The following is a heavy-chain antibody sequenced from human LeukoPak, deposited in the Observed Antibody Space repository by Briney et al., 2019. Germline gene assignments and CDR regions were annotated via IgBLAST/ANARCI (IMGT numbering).Heavy chain of an antibody. CDR3: ARDYYDFWSGYYYGMDV. V-gene: IGHV3-21*01. J-gene: IGHJ6*02. Sequence: GGSLRLSCAASGFTFSSYSMNWVRQAPGKGLEWVSSISSSSSYIYYADSVKGRFTISRDNAKNSLYLQTNSLRAEDTAVYYCARDYYDFWSGYYYGMDVWGQGTTVTVSS. CDR2: ISSSSSYI. D-gene: IGHD3-3*01. CDR1: GFTFSSYS.